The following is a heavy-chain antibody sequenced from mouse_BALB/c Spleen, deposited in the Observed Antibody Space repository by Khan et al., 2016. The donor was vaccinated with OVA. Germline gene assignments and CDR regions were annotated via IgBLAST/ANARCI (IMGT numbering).Heavy chain of an antibody. CDR2: INTETGEP. CDR1: GYTFTDYS. CDR3: AREVTYAMDY. J-gene: IGHJ4*01. D-gene: IGHD2-3*01. V-gene: IGHV9-2-1*01. Sequence: QIQLVQSGPELKKPGETVKISCKASGYTFTDYSMHWVKQAPGKGLKWMGWINTETGEPTYADDFKGRFAFSLETTASTAYLQINNLKNEDTATYFCAREVTYAMDYWGQGTSVTVSS.